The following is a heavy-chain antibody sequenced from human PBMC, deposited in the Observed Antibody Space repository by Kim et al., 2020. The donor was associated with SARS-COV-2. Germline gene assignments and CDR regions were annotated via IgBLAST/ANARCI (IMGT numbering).Heavy chain of an antibody. D-gene: IGHD4-4*01. J-gene: IGHJ2*01. CDR1: GFIFSNYA. V-gene: IGHV3-13*01. CDR3: AREVPDYSHTGWYLDI. CDR2: IGSGRDT. Sequence: GGSLRLSCAASGFIFSNYAFPWVRQASGNGLEWVSAIGSGRDTYYADSVKGRFTISRENAKNSLYLQMNSPRAADAAVYYCAREVPDYSHTGWYLDICGR.